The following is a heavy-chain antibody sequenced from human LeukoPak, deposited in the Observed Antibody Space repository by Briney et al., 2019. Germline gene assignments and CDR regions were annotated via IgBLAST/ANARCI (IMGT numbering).Heavy chain of an antibody. CDR3: AEDRAAGPPIDY. V-gene: IGHV3-30*18. Sequence: PGRSLRLSCAATGFTFSSYGMHWVRQARGKGLEWVAVISYDGSNKYYADSVKGRFTISRDNSKNTLYLQMNSLRAEDTAVYYCAEDRAAGPPIDYWGQGTLVTVSS. CDR1: GFTFSSYG. J-gene: IGHJ4*02. CDR2: ISYDGSNK. D-gene: IGHD6-13*01.